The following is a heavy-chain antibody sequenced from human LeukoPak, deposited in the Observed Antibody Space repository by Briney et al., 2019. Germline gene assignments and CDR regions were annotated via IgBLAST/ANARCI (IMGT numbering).Heavy chain of an antibody. CDR2: IYYSGST. Sequence: SETLSLTCTVSGDSISRYYWSWIRQPPGKGLEWIGYIYYSGSTNYNPSLKSRVTVSVDTSKNQFSLKLSSVTAADTAVYYCARDFPWYYDFWSGYQNWFDPWGQGTLVTVSS. CDR1: GDSISRYY. D-gene: IGHD3-3*01. CDR3: ARDFPWYYDFWSGYQNWFDP. V-gene: IGHV4-59*12. J-gene: IGHJ5*02.